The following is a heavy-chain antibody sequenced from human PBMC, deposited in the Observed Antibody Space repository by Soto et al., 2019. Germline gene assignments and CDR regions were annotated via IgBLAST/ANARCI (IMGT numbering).Heavy chain of an antibody. CDR2: ISGSGGST. CDR3: ANSKGVDTAMVFDY. V-gene: IGHV3-23*01. Sequence: VQLLESGGGLVQPGGSLRLSCAASGFTFSSYAMSWVRQAPGKGREWVSAISGSGGSTYYADSVKGQFTISRDNSKSTLYLQMNSLRAEDTAVYYCANSKGVDTAMVFDYWGQGSLVTVSS. D-gene: IGHD5-18*01. J-gene: IGHJ4*02. CDR1: GFTFSSYA.